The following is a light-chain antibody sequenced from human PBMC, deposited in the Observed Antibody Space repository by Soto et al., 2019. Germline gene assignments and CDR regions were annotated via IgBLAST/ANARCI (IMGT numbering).Light chain of an antibody. J-gene: IGKJ1*01. CDR2: GAS. CDR1: QSVSSSY. V-gene: IGKV3-15*01. CDR3: QQYNNWPET. Sequence: EIVLTQSPGTLSLSPGERATLSCRASQSVSSSYLAWYQQKPGQAPRLLIYGASTRATGISARFSGSGSGTEFTLTINSLQSEDLAAYFCQQYNNWPETFGQGTKVHIK.